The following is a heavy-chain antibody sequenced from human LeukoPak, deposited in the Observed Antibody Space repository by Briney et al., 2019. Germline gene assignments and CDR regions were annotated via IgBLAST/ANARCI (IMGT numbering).Heavy chain of an antibody. CDR3: ARGWKEFEY. Sequence: GGSLRLSCAASGFTFSSYEMNWVRQAPGKGLEWVSFITSSGTSIFYADSVKGRFTISRDNAKNSLYLQMNSLRDEDTAVYYCARGWKEFEYWGQGTLVTVSS. CDR1: GFTFSSYE. CDR2: ITSSGTSI. J-gene: IGHJ4*02. V-gene: IGHV3-48*03. D-gene: IGHD1-1*01.